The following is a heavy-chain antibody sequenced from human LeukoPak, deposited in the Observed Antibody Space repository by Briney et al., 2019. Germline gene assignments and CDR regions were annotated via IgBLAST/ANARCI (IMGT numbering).Heavy chain of an antibody. CDR3: TRVPRESYAH. CDR1: GYTFTSHD. CDR2: MNPNSGNT. Sequence: ASVKVSCKASGYTFTSHDINWVRQATGQGLEWLGFMNPNSGNTGYAQKFQGRVIMTSGTSITTAYMELSSLTSEDTAVYYCTRVPRESYAHWGQGTLVTVSS. V-gene: IGHV1-8*01. J-gene: IGHJ4*02. D-gene: IGHD3-16*01.